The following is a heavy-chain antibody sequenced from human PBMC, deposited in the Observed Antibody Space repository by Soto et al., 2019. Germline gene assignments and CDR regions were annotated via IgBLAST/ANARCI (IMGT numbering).Heavy chain of an antibody. CDR3: ARLPYGHGSSGYPPDY. CDR1: GYTFSDYW. Sequence: PVESLKISCQGSGYTFSDYWIALVRQMPGRGLECMGIIYPGDSDTRYSPSFQGQVTISADKSISTAHLQWSSLKASDTATYYCARLPYGHGSSGYPPDYWGQGTKVAVSS. CDR2: IYPGDSDT. D-gene: IGHD3-22*01. V-gene: IGHV5-51*01. J-gene: IGHJ4*02.